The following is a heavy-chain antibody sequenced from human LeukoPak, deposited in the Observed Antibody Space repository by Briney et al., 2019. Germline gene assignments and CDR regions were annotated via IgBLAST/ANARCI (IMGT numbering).Heavy chain of an antibody. J-gene: IGHJ4*02. CDR1: GFTFSSYA. D-gene: IGHD2-2*01. V-gene: IGHV3-30*04. CDR3: AKESIVVVPAAMTYASI. Sequence: GGSLRLSCAASGFTFSSYAMHWVRQAPGKGLEWVAVISYDGSNKYYADSVKGRFTISRDNSKNTLYLQMNSLRAEDTAVYYCAKESIVVVPAAMTYASIWGQGTLVTVSS. CDR2: ISYDGSNK.